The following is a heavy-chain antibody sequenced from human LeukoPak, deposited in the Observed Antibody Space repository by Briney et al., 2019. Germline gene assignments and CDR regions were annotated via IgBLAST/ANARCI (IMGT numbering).Heavy chain of an antibody. Sequence: PSETLSLTCTVSGGAISSSTYYWGWVRQPPGKGLGWVGSLSYSGKTHYNPSLKSRVTISIDTSQNQFSLKLTSVTAADTAVYYCAKFSPDYYDNKKYFDYWGQGTLVTVSS. CDR2: LSYSGKT. D-gene: IGHD3-22*01. CDR1: GGAISSSTYY. J-gene: IGHJ4*02. V-gene: IGHV4-39*01. CDR3: AKFSPDYYDNKKYFDY.